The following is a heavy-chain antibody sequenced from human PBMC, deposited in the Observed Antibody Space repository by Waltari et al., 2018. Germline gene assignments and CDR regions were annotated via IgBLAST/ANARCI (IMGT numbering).Heavy chain of an antibody. D-gene: IGHD3-22*01. V-gene: IGHV3-30-3*01. CDR2: ISYDGSNK. Sequence: QVQLVESGGGVVQPGRSLRLSCAASGFTLSRYAMHRVRPAPGKGRGWVAVISYDGSNKYYADSVKGRFTISRDNSKNTLYLQMNSLRAEDTAVYYCARDASQNYYDSSGYYGAFDIWGQGTMVTVSS. J-gene: IGHJ3*02. CDR3: ARDASQNYYDSSGYYGAFDI. CDR1: GFTLSRYA.